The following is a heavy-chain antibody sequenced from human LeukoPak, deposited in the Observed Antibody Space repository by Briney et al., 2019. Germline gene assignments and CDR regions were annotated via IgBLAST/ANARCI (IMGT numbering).Heavy chain of an antibody. D-gene: IGHD3-10*01. J-gene: IGHJ4*02. CDR3: ARDLPWFGELFSYYFDY. V-gene: IGHV3-7*03. CDR2: IKQDGSEN. CDR1: GFTFSSYW. Sequence: GGPLRLSCAASGFTFSSYWMSWVRQAPGKGLEWVANIKQDGSENYYVDSVKGRFTISRDNAKNSLYLQMNSLRAEDTAVYYCARDLPWFGELFSYYFDYWGQGTLVTVSS.